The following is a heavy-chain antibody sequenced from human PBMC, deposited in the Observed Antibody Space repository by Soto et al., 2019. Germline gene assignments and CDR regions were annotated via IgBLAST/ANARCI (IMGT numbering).Heavy chain of an antibody. D-gene: IGHD3-3*01. Sequence: HPGGSLRLSCAASGFTFSGSSMHWVRQASGKGLEWVGRIRSKGNNYATAYGASLKGRFTISRDDSKNTAYLQMNSLNTEDTAVYYCSRQASDFWSGKPQYYLDVWGKGTTVTVSS. CDR2: IRSKGNNYAT. J-gene: IGHJ6*03. V-gene: IGHV3-73*01. CDR3: SRQASDFWSGKPQYYLDV. CDR1: GFTFSGSS.